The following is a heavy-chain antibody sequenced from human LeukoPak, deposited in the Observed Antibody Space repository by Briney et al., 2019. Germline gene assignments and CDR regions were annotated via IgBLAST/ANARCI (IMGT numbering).Heavy chain of an antibody. CDR1: GGSISSYY. CDR3: ARGGAPGDYFDY. V-gene: IGHV4-59*01. D-gene: IGHD3-10*01. J-gene: IGHJ4*02. CDR2: IYYSGST. Sequence: SETLSLTCTVSGGSISSYYWSWIRQPPGKGLEWIGYIYYSGSTNYNPSLKSRVTISVDTSKNQFSLKLSSVTAADTAVYYCARGGAPGDYFDYWGQGTLVTVSS.